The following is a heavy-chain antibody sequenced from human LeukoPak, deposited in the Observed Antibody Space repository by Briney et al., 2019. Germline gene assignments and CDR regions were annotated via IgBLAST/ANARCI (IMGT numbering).Heavy chain of an antibody. J-gene: IGHJ4*02. CDR2: IHYSGST. V-gene: IGHV4-39*01. D-gene: IGHD5-18*01. Sequence: SETLSLTCTVSGGSIRSSNYYWGWIRQPPGKGLEWIGSIHYSGSTYYNPSLKSRITISVDTSKNQFSLKLNSVTAADTAVYYCARGDGYSYDSWGQGTLVADSS. CDR1: GGSIRSSNYY. CDR3: ARGDGYSYDS.